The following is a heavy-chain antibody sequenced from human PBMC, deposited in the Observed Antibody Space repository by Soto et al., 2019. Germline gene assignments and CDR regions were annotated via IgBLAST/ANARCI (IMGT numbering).Heavy chain of an antibody. CDR3: ARGGRPWYYDSSGPLREDYFDY. CDR1: GGSISSGGYY. CDR2: IYYSGST. D-gene: IGHD3-22*01. Sequence: PSETLSLTCTVSGGSISSGGYYWSWIRQHPGKGLEWIGYIYYSGSTYYNPSLKSRVTISVDTSKNQFSLKLSSVTAADTAVYYCARGGRPWYYDSSGPLREDYFDYWGQGTLVTVYS. V-gene: IGHV4-31*03. J-gene: IGHJ4*02.